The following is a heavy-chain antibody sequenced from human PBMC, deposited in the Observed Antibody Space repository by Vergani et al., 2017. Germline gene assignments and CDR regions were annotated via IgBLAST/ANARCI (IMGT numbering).Heavy chain of an antibody. CDR3: AVSVGGWFDP. D-gene: IGHD3-16*01. CDR2: IYYSGST. CDR1: GGSISSYY. J-gene: IGHJ5*02. Sequence: QVQLQESGPGLVKPSETLSLTCTVSGGSISSYYWSWIRQPPGKGLEWIGYIYYSGSTNYNPSLKSRVTISVDTSKNQFFLKLSSVTAADTAVYYCAVSVGGWFDPWGQGTLVTVSS. V-gene: IGHV4-59*01.